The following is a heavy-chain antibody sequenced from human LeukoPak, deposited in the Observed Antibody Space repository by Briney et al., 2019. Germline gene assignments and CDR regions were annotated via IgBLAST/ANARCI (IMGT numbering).Heavy chain of an antibody. D-gene: IGHD3-3*01. CDR2: IYPGDSDT. CDR1: GYSFTSYW. J-gene: IGHJ5*02. V-gene: IGHV5-51*01. Sequence: GESLKISXKGSGYSFTSYWIGWVRQMPGKGLEWMGIIYPGDSDTIYSPSFQGQVTISADKSISTAYLQWSSLKASDTAMYYCARLSYDFWSGYKSMPNWFDPWGQGTLVTVSS. CDR3: ARLSYDFWSGYKSMPNWFDP.